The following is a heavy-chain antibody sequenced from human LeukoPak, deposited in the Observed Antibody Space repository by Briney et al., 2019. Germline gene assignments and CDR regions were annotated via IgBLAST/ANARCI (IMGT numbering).Heavy chain of an antibody. CDR2: IGGSGGST. Sequence: GGSLRLSCATSGFSFSSYAMSWVRQAPGKGLEWVSSIGGSGGSTHYADSVKGRFTISRDNAKNSLYLQMNSLRAEDTAVYYCARETRIRGYYYEFDYWGQGTLVTVSS. D-gene: IGHD3-22*01. J-gene: IGHJ4*02. CDR3: ARETRIRGYYYEFDY. CDR1: GFSFSSYA. V-gene: IGHV3-23*01.